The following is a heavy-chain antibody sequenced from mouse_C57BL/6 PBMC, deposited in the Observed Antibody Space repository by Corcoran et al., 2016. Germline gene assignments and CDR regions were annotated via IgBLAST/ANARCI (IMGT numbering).Heavy chain of an antibody. Sequence: EVQLQQSGPELVKPGASVKISCKASGYTFTDYYMNWVQQSHGKSLEWIGDINPNNGGTSYNQKFKGKATLTVDKSSSTAYMELRSLTSEDSAVYYCASDYYGSSHWYFDVWGTGTTFTVSS. CDR2: INPNNGGT. CDR3: ASDYYGSSHWYFDV. V-gene: IGHV1-26*01. J-gene: IGHJ1*03. CDR1: GYTFTDYY. D-gene: IGHD1-1*01.